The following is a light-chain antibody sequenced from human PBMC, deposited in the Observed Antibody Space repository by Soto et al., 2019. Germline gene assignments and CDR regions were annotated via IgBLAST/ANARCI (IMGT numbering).Light chain of an antibody. V-gene: IGKV3-20*01. J-gene: IGKJ1*01. CDR1: QSVSSNY. CDR2: DVS. CDR3: QQYGISPT. Sequence: DIVLTQSPGTLSLSPGERATLSCRSSQSVSSNYLAWYQQKPDQAPRLVIYDVSGRATGIPDRFSGSGSGTAVTLTSSRLEPEDSAVYYCQQYGISPTVGQGTKVEIK.